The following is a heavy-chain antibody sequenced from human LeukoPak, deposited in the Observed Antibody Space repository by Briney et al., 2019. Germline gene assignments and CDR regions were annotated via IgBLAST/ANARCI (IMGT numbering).Heavy chain of an antibody. J-gene: IGHJ4*02. D-gene: IGHD1-1*01. Sequence: SGGSPRLSCAASGFTFSNYAMNWVRQAPGKGLEWVSGISGSGGSTSYADSVEGRFTISRDNSKNRLHLQMNSLRVEDTAVYYCTKDKGGTLLQPPFYFDNWGQGTLVIVSS. V-gene: IGHV3-23*01. CDR3: TKDKGGTLLQPPFYFDN. CDR2: ISGSGGST. CDR1: GFTFSNYA.